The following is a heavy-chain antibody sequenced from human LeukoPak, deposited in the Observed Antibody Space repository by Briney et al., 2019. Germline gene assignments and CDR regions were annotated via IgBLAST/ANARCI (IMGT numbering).Heavy chain of an antibody. CDR2: MYYIGST. J-gene: IGHJ4*02. Sequence: SETLSLTCTVSGGSISSSSYYWGWIRQPPGKGLEWIGSMYYIGSTYYNPSLKSRVTISVDTSKNQFSLKLSSVTAADTAVYYCARDYQGGYGDKTVDYWGQGTLVTVSS. D-gene: IGHD5-18*01. CDR1: GGSISSSSYY. V-gene: IGHV4-39*07. CDR3: ARDYQGGYGDKTVDY.